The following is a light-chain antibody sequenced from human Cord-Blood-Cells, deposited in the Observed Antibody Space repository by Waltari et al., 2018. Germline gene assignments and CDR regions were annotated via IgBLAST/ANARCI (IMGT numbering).Light chain of an antibody. V-gene: IGLV2-23*01. J-gene: IGLJ3*02. CDR3: CSYAGSSTWV. CDR1: SSDVGSYNL. Sequence: QSALTPPASVSGSPGPSIPLSCTGTSSDVGSYNLFSWYQQHPGKAPRLMIYEGSKRPSGVSNRFSGSKSGNTASLTISGLQAEDEADYYCCSYAGSSTWVFGGGTKLTVL. CDR2: EGS.